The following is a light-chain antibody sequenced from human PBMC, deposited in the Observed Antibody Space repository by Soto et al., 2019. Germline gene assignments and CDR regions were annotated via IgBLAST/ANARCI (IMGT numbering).Light chain of an antibody. CDR1: QSVSSK. V-gene: IGKV3-15*01. J-gene: IGKJ2*01. CDR3: HQYYHWRT. Sequence: EIMMTQSPATLSVSPGERATLSCRASQSVSSKLAWYQQKPGQAPRLLIYGASTRAPGIPGRFSGGGSGTEFTLTISSLKSEDFAVYYCHQYYHWRTFGQGTKLAIK. CDR2: GAS.